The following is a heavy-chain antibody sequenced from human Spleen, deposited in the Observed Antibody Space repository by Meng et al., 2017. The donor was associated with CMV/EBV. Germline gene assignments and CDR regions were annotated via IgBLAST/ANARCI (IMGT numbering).Heavy chain of an antibody. CDR1: GFTFSSYW. D-gene: IGHD2-15*01. Sequence: GESLKISCAASGFTFSSYWMHWVRQAPGKGLVWVSRINSDGSSTSYADSVKGRFTISRDNAKNSLFLQMNSLRAEDTAVYYCAGRSFEAFDIWGQGTMVTVSS. CDR3: AGRSFEAFDI. J-gene: IGHJ3*02. CDR2: INSDGSST. V-gene: IGHV3-74*01.